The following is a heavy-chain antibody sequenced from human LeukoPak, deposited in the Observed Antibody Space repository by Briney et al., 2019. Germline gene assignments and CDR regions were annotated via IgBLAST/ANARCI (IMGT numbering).Heavy chain of an antibody. J-gene: IGHJ4*02. Sequence: GGSLTLSCAASGFTFNNNWMSWVRQAPGKGLEWVANIKHDGSEKYYVDSVEGRFTISRGNAKNSLSLQMNSLRGEDTAVYYCVRALGSSSADYWGQGTLVTVSS. V-gene: IGHV3-7*01. D-gene: IGHD6-6*01. CDR1: GFTFNNNW. CDR2: IKHDGSEK. CDR3: VRALGSSSADY.